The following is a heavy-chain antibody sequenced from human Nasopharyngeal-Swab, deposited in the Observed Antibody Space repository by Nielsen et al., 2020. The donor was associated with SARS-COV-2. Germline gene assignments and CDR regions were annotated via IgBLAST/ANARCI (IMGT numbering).Heavy chain of an antibody. V-gene: IGHV1-2*02. D-gene: IGHD4-17*01. Sequence: ASVKVSCKASGYTFTGYYMHWVRQAPGQGLEWMGWINPNSGGTNYAQKFQGRVTMTRDTSISTAYMGLSRLRSDDTAVYYCAREPPAPDDYDDEGFDYWGQGTLVTVSS. CDR2: INPNSGGT. J-gene: IGHJ4*02. CDR1: GYTFTGYY. CDR3: AREPPAPDDYDDEGFDY.